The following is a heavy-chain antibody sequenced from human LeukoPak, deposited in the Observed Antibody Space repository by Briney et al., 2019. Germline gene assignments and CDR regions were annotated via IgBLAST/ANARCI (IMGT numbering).Heavy chain of an antibody. CDR3: ARDTTARYLDY. Sequence: GGSLRLSCAASGFSFRSHGMHWVRQAPGKGLEGVAVIWYDGSNQYYADSVKGRFTISRDNSKNMVFLQMNSLRDDDTAVYYCARDTTARYLDYWGQGALVIVSS. J-gene: IGHJ4*02. CDR1: GFSFRSHG. D-gene: IGHD1-1*01. V-gene: IGHV3-33*01. CDR2: IWYDGSNQ.